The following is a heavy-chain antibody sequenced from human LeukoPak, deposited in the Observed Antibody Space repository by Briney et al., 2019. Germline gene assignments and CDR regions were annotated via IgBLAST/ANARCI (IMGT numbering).Heavy chain of an antibody. CDR1: GFTFNNYA. J-gene: IGHJ6*02. CDR2: ISGSGGTT. V-gene: IGHV3-23*01. CDR3: AKVSGGGLYYDGMDV. Sequence: GGSLRLACAASGFTFNNYAMNWVRQAPGKGLEWVSVISGSGGTTYYADSVKGRFTISRDSSKNTLYLQMNSLRAEDTAVYYCAKVSGGGLYYDGMDVWGQGTTVTVSS. D-gene: IGHD1-14*01.